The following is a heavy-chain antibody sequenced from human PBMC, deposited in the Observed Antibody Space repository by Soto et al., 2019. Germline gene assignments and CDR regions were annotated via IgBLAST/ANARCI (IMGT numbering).Heavy chain of an antibody. Sequence: SVKVSCKASGGTFSSYAISWVRQAPGQGLEWMGGIIPIFGTANYAQKFQGRVTITADESTSTAYKELSSLRSEDTAVYYCARVLAYDFWSGYFDYWGQGTLVTVSS. D-gene: IGHD3-3*01. CDR1: GGTFSSYA. V-gene: IGHV1-69*13. CDR2: IIPIFGTA. J-gene: IGHJ4*02. CDR3: ARVLAYDFWSGYFDY.